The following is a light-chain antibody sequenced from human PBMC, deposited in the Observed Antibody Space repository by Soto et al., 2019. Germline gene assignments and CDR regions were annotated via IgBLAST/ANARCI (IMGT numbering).Light chain of an antibody. V-gene: IGKV4-1*01. CDR1: QSVLYSSNNANY. CDR3: QQYYTSPLT. CDR2: WAS. J-gene: IGKJ4*01. Sequence: DIVMTQSPDSLAVSLGERATIPCKSSQSVLYSSNNANYLAWFQQKPGQPPKLLIYWASTRQYGVPDRFTGSGSGTDFTLTISSLQAEDVAVYYCQQYYTSPLTFGGGTKVEIK.